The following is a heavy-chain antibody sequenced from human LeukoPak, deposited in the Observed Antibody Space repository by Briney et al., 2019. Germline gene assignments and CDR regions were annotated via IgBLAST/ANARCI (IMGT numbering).Heavy chain of an antibody. Sequence: ASVKVSCKASGYTFTGYCMHWVRQAPGQGLEWMGWINPYSGGTNYAQKLQGRVTMTRDTSISTADMELSRLRSDDTAVYYCARGQHCSSTSCYGDRYYYYYYMDVWGKGTTVTASS. V-gene: IGHV1-2*02. D-gene: IGHD2-2*01. CDR2: INPYSGGT. CDR3: ARGQHCSSTSCYGDRYYYYYYMDV. CDR1: GYTFTGYC. J-gene: IGHJ6*03.